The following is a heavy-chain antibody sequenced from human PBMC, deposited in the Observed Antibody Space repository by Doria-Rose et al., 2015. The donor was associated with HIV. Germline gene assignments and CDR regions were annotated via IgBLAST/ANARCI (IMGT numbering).Heavy chain of an antibody. CDR1: GGSFSGYY. V-gene: IGHV4-34*01. D-gene: IGHD1-1*01. CDR3: ARGLLRGGWNDVDYYYGMDV. Sequence: QVQLQESDAGLVKPSETLSLTCAVFGGSFSGYYWSSIRQPPGKGLEWIGEISHSGSTNYKASIKSRVTISLDTSKTLFSRRLSWVTAADTAVYYCARGLLRGGWNDVDYYYGMDVWGQGTTVTVSS. J-gene: IGHJ6*02. CDR2: ISHSGST.